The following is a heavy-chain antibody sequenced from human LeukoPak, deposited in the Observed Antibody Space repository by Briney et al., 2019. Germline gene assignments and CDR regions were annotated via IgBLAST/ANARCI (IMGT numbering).Heavy chain of an antibody. CDR2: ISGSGGST. J-gene: IGHJ4*02. CDR3: ARDHTDPYCSGGSCYFDY. V-gene: IGHV3-23*01. Sequence: GGSLTLSCAASGFTFSSYAMSWVRQAPGKGLEWVSAISGSGGSTYYADSVKGRFTISRDNSKNTLYLQMNSLRAEDTAVYYCARDHTDPYCSGGSCYFDYWGQGTLVTVSS. D-gene: IGHD2-15*01. CDR1: GFTFSSYA.